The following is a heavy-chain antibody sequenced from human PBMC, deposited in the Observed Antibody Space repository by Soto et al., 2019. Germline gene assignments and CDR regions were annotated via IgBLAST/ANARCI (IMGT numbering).Heavy chain of an antibody. V-gene: IGHV1-69*13. J-gene: IGHJ4*02. Sequence: VASVKVSCKASGGTFSSYAISWVRQAPGQGLEWMGGIIPIFGTANYAQKFQGRVTTTADESTSTAYMELSSLRSEDTAVYYCARDGPKFKSSCWYLYWGQGSMVTVYS. D-gene: IGHD6-19*01. CDR2: IIPIFGTA. CDR1: GGTFSSYA. CDR3: ARDGPKFKSSCWYLY.